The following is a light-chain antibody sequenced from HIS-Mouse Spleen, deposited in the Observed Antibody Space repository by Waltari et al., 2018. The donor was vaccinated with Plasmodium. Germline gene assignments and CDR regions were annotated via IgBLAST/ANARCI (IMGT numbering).Light chain of an antibody. J-gene: IGLJ2*01. V-gene: IGLV2-14*01. CDR2: EVS. CDR1: TSDVGGYNY. CDR3: SSYTSSSTVV. Sequence: QSALTEPASVSGSPGQSITISCTGTTSDVGGYNYVSCYQQHPGKAPKLMIYEVSNRPSGVSNRCSGSKSGNTASRTIAGLQAEDEADYYCSSYTSSSTVVFGGGTKLTVL.